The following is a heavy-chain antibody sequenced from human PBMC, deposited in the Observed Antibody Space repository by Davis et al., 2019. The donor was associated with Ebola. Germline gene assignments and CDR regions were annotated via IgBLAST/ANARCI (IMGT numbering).Heavy chain of an antibody. D-gene: IGHD6-6*01. Sequence: PSETLSLTCAVYGGSFSDYYWSWIRQPPGKGREWIGEINRRGRAYYNPSLKSRVTISVDTSKNQFSLRLGSVTAADTAVYYCARGCVGSSSDLPRGRYYYYYYMDVWGKGTTVTVSS. CDR2: INRRGRA. J-gene: IGHJ6*03. CDR1: GGSFSDYY. CDR3: ARGCVGSSSDLPRGRYYYYYYMDV. V-gene: IGHV4-34*01.